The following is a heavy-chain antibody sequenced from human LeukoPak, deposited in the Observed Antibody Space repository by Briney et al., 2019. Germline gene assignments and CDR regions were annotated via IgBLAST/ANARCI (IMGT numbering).Heavy chain of an antibody. D-gene: IGHD3-10*01. CDR3: AKGYGSGSLSSHY. J-gene: IGHJ4*02. V-gene: IGHV3-30*18. CDR2: LSYDGSNK. CDR1: GFTFSNYG. Sequence: PGRSLRLSCAASGFTFSNYGMHWVRQTPGKGLEWVAFLSYDGSNKYYADSVKGRFTISRDNSKNTVYLQMDSLRAEDTAVYYCAKGYGSGSLSSHYWGQGTPVTVSS.